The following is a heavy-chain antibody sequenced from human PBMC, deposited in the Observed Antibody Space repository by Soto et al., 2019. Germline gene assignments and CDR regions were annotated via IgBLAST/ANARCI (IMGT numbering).Heavy chain of an antibody. Sequence: QGQLVQSGAEMRKPGASVKVSCKSSGYTFTSYNIYWVRQAPGQRLEWMGWINTGNGNTKNSQKFQGRVTITRDTFASTVYMELSSLRSEDTAVYYCARGIWGSFDYWGQGTLVTVSS. CDR3: ARGIWGSFDY. J-gene: IGHJ4*02. V-gene: IGHV1-3*04. CDR2: INTGNGNT. D-gene: IGHD2-21*01. CDR1: GYTFTSYN.